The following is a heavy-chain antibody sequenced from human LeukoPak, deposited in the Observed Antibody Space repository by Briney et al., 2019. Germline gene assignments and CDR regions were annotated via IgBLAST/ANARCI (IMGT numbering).Heavy chain of an antibody. CDR3: AREVRDFWSGYNHYYYMDV. CDR2: IYTSGST. D-gene: IGHD3-3*01. Sequence: SETLSLTCTVSGGSITSYYWSWIRQPAGKGLEWIGRIYTSGSTNYNPSLKSRVTISVDTSKNQFSLKLSSVTAADTAVYYCAREVRDFWSGYNHYYYMDVWGKGTTVTVSS. CDR1: GGSITSYY. V-gene: IGHV4-4*07. J-gene: IGHJ6*03.